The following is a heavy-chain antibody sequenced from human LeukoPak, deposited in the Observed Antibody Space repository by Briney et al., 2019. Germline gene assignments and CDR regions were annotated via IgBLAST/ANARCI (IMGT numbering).Heavy chain of an antibody. CDR3: ARDKVGAYDY. CDR2: IYYTGIT. CDR1: GGSISRDY. Sequence: PSETLSLTCTVSGGSISRDYWSWIRQPPGKGLEWIGYIYYTGITNYNPSLKSRVTISVDTSKNQFSLKLSSVTAADTAVYYCARDKVGAYDYWGQGTLVTVSS. J-gene: IGHJ4*02. V-gene: IGHV4-59*01. D-gene: IGHD1-26*01.